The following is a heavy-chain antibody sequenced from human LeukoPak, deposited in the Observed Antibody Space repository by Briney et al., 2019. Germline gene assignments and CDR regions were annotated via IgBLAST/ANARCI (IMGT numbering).Heavy chain of an antibody. CDR3: ARAEITAAGVPFDY. J-gene: IGHJ4*02. D-gene: IGHD6-13*01. Sequence: SETLSLTCAVYGESFSGYYWSWIRQPPGKGLEWIGEVNHSGSTNYNPSLKSRVTISVDTSKNQFSLKLSSVTAADTGVYYCARAEITAAGVPFDYWGQGILVTVSS. CDR1: GESFSGYY. CDR2: VNHSGST. V-gene: IGHV4-34*01.